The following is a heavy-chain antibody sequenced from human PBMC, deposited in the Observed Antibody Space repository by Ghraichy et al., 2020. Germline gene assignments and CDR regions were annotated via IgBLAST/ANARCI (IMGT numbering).Heavy chain of an antibody. CDR3: ARLVLDILTGYPNWFDP. CDR2: IYYSGST. Sequence: SETLSLTCTVSGGSISSSSYYWGWIRQPPGKGLEWIGSIYYSGSTYYNPSLKSRVTISVDTSKKQFSLKLSSVTAADTAVYYCARLVLDILTGYPNWFDPWGQGTLVTVSS. V-gene: IGHV4-39*01. D-gene: IGHD3-9*01. J-gene: IGHJ5*02. CDR1: GGSISSSSYY.